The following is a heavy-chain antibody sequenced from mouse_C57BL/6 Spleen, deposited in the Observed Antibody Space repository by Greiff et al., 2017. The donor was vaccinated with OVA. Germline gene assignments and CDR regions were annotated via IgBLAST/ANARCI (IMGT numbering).Heavy chain of an antibody. CDR1: GYSFTDYN. CDR3: ASFTTVGGGYYFDY. V-gene: IGHV1-39*01. D-gene: IGHD1-1*01. Sequence: EVQRVESGPELVKPGASVKISCKASGYSFTDYNMNWVKQSNGKSLEWIGVINPNYGTTSYNQKFKGKATLTVDQSSSTAYMQHNSLTSEDSAVYYCASFTTVGGGYYFDYWGQGTTLTVSS. J-gene: IGHJ2*01. CDR2: INPNYGTT.